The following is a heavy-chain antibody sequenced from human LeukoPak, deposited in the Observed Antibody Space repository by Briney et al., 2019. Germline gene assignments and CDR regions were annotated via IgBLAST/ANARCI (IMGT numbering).Heavy chain of an antibody. Sequence: GGSLRLSCAASGFTFSSYAMSWVRQAPGQGLEWVSAISGSGGSTYYADSVKGRFTISRDNSKNTLYLQMNSLRAEDTAVYYCANPPLGPKEYPVENKYYYYYYMDVWGKGTTVTVSS. D-gene: IGHD2-2*01. CDR2: ISGSGGST. CDR3: ANPPLGPKEYPVENKYYYYYYMDV. CDR1: GFTFSSYA. V-gene: IGHV3-23*01. J-gene: IGHJ6*03.